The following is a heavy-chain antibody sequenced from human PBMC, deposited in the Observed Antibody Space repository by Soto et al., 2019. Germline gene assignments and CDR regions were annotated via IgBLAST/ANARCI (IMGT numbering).Heavy chain of an antibody. D-gene: IGHD5-18*01. V-gene: IGHV3-21*01. CDR1: GFTFSSYS. CDR3: ARGELWFDY. J-gene: IGHJ4*02. CDR2: TSSLSSYI. Sequence: EVQLVESGGGLVKPGGSLRVSCVASGFTFSSYSMNWVRQAPGKGLEWVSSTSSLSSYIYYADSVKGRFTISRDNAKNSLYLQMNSLRAEDTAIYYCARGELWFDYWGQGTLVTVSS.